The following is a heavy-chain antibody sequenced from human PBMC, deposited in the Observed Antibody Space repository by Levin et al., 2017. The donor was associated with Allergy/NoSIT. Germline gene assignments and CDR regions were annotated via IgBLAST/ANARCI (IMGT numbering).Heavy chain of an antibody. CDR1: GFTFDDYA. Sequence: GGSLRLSCAASGFTFDDYAMHWVRQVPGKGLEWVSGISWNSGSIVYADSVKGRFTISRDNAKNSLYLQMNTLRAEDTALYYCAKGGRDGYYFPVDFDYGGQGTLVTVSS. V-gene: IGHV3-9*01. J-gene: IGHJ4*02. CDR3: AKGGRDGYYFPVDFDY. D-gene: IGHD5-24*01. CDR2: ISWNSGSI.